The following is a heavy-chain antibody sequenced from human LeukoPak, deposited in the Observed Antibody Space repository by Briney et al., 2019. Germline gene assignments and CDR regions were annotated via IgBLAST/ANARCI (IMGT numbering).Heavy chain of an antibody. J-gene: IGHJ4*02. CDR1: GYTFTSYD. V-gene: IGHV1-8*01. Sequence: ASVKVSCKASGYTFTSYDINWVRQATGQGLEWMGWMNPNSGNTGYAQKFQGRVTMTRDTSISTAYMELSSLRSEDTAVYYCARVIGCCSGGSCYSEKPDYWGQGTLVTVSS. CDR2: MNPNSGNT. CDR3: ARVIGCCSGGSCYSEKPDY. D-gene: IGHD2-15*01.